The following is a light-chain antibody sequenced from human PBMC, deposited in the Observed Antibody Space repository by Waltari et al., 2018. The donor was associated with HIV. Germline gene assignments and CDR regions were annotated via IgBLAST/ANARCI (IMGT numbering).Light chain of an antibody. Sequence: IQMTQSPSSLSASVGDRVTITCRASQSISNYLNWYQQKPGKAPKLLIYASSTLQSGVPSGFSGSGSGTDFTLTINSLQPEDFATYYCQQSYTFPTFGGGTKVEIK. CDR2: ASS. CDR3: QQSYTFPT. V-gene: IGKV1-39*01. CDR1: QSISNY. J-gene: IGKJ4*01.